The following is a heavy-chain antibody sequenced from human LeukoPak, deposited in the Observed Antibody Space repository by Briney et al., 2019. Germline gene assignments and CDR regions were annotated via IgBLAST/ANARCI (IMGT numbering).Heavy chain of an antibody. CDR3: VRHFFMEMATIAYFDY. J-gene: IGHJ4*02. CDR2: IYYSGST. CDR1: GGSISSSSYY. Sequence: SETLSLTCTVSGGSISSSSYYWGWIRQPPGKGLEWIGSIYYSGSTYYNPSLKSRVTISVDTSKNQFSLKLSSVTAADTAVYYCVRHFFMEMATIAYFDYWGQGTLVTVSS. V-gene: IGHV4-39*01. D-gene: IGHD5-24*01.